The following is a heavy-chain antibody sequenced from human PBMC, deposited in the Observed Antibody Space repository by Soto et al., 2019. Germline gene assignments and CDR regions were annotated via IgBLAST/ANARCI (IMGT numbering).Heavy chain of an antibody. Sequence: QVQLQESGPGLVKPSETLSLTCTVSGGSISSYYWSWIRQPPGKGLEWIGYIYYSGSTNYNPSFKSRVTISVDTSKNQFSLKLSSVTAADTAVYYCARHWGFWADYWGQGTLVTVSS. J-gene: IGHJ4*02. CDR2: IYYSGST. V-gene: IGHV4-59*08. D-gene: IGHD3-16*01. CDR3: ARHWGFWADY. CDR1: GGSISSYY.